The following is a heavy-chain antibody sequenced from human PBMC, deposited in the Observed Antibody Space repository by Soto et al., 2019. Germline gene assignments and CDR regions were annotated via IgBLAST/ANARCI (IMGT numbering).Heavy chain of an antibody. CDR1: GYTFTGYY. Sequence: ASVKVSCKASGYTFTGYYMHWVRQAPGQGLEWMGWINPNSGDTNYAQNFQGWVTMTRDTSTSTVYMELSSLRSEDTAVYYCARIAAAGLGYWGQGTLVTVSS. CDR2: INPNSGDT. CDR3: ARIAAAGLGY. J-gene: IGHJ4*02. D-gene: IGHD6-13*01. V-gene: IGHV1-2*04.